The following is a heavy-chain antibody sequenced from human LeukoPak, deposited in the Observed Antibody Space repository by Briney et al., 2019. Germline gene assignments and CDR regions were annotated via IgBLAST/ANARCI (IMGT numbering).Heavy chain of an antibody. V-gene: IGHV5-51*01. CDR3: ARQYCSSTSCYPYGMDV. Sequence: GESLKISCKGSGYSFTSYWIGWVRQMPGKGLEWMGIIYPGDSDTRYSPSFQGQVTISADKSISTAYLQWSSLKASDTAMCYCARQYCSSTSCYPYGMDVWGQGTTVTVSS. CDR1: GYSFTSYW. D-gene: IGHD2-2*01. J-gene: IGHJ6*02. CDR2: IYPGDSDT.